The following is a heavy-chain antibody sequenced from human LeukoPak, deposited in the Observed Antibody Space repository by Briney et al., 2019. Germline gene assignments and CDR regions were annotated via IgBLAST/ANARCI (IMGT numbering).Heavy chain of an antibody. D-gene: IGHD2-2*01. J-gene: IGHJ4*02. CDR1: GFTFSSYA. CDR3: ARQADYCSSTSCPQGWEPFDY. Sequence: GGSLRLSCAASGFTFSSYAMHWARQAPGKGLEWVAVISYDGSNKYYADSVKGRFTISRDNSKNTLYLQMNSLRAEDTAVYYCARQADYCSSTSCPQGWEPFDYWGQGTLVTVSS. V-gene: IGHV3-30-3*01. CDR2: ISYDGSNK.